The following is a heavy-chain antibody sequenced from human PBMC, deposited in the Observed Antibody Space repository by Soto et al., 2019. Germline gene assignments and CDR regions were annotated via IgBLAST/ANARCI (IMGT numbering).Heavy chain of an antibody. CDR3: VGSYDLQSRVAFDI. CDR1: GFTFSSYS. V-gene: IGHV3-21*01. D-gene: IGHD1-26*01. J-gene: IGHJ3*02. Sequence: EVQLVESGGGLVKPGGSLRLSCAASGFTFSSYSMNWVRQAPGKGLEWVSSISSSSSYIYYADSVKGRFTISRDNAKNSLYLQMNSLRAEDTAVYYCVGSYDLQSRVAFDIWGQGTMVTVSS. CDR2: ISSSSSYI.